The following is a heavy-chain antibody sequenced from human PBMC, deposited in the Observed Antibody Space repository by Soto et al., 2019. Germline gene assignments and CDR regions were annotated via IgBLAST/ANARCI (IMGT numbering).Heavy chain of an antibody. CDR2: FDPEDGET. CDR3: AREGSSGQGGVGAFDI. V-gene: IGHV1-24*01. J-gene: IGHJ3*02. Sequence: ASVKVSCKVSGYTLTELSMHWVRQAPGKGLEWMGGFDPEDGETIYAQKFQGRVTMTEDTSTDTAYMELSSLRSEDTAVYYCAREGSSGQGGVGAFDIWGQGTMVTVSS. D-gene: IGHD6-19*01. CDR1: GYTLTELS.